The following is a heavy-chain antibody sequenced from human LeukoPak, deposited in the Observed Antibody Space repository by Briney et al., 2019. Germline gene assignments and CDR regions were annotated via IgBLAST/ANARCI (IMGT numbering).Heavy chain of an antibody. V-gene: IGHV3-9*01. J-gene: IGHJ6*03. CDR1: GFSFDDYV. CDR3: AKDSGRNYYYYMDV. Sequence: GGSLRLSCAASGFSFDDYVMHWVRQAPGKGLEWVSGISWNSGNIGYADSVKGRFTISRDNAKNSLYLQMNSLRGEDTALYYCAKDSGRNYYYYMDVWGKGTTVTVSS. D-gene: IGHD2-15*01. CDR2: ISWNSGNI.